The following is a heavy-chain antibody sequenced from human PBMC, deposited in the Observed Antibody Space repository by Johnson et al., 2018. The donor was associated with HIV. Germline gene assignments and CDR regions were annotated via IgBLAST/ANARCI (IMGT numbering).Heavy chain of an antibody. CDR1: GFTVSNYY. V-gene: IGHV3-66*01. CDR2: IYSGCST. CDR3: ARDPYYDFLTGPRDAFDI. D-gene: IGHD3-9*01. Sequence: VQLVESGGGLVQPGGSLRLSCAASGFTVSNYYMTWVRQSPGKGLEWVSVIYSGCSTYYADSVKGRFTISIDTSKNTLYLQMNSLRAEDTAVYYCARDPYYDFLTGPRDAFDIWGQGTMVTVSS. J-gene: IGHJ3*02.